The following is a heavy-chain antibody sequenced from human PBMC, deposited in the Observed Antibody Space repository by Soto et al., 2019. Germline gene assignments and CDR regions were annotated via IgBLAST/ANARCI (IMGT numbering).Heavy chain of an antibody. J-gene: IGHJ6*02. Sequence: SETLSLTCAVYGGSFSGYYWSWIRQPPGKGLEWIGEINHSGSTNYNPSLKSRVTISVDTSKNQFSLKLRSVTAADTAVYYCARGPYSIAKYYYSGMDVWAQGTRVTV. CDR3: ARGPYSIAKYYYSGMDV. V-gene: IGHV4-34*01. CDR2: INHSGST. CDR1: GGSFSGYY. D-gene: IGHD6-6*01.